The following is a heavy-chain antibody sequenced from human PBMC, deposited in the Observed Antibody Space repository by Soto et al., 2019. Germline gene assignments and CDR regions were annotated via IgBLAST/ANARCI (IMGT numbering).Heavy chain of an antibody. D-gene: IGHD6-13*01. V-gene: IGHV3-30-3*01. CDR2: ISYDGSNK. CDR1: GFTFSSYA. Sequence: GGSLRLSCAASGFTFSSYAMHWVRQAPGKGLEWVAVISYDGSNKYYADSVKGRFTISRDNSKNTLYLQMNSLRAEDTAVYYCARGSIAAATYGMDVWGQGTTVTVSS. J-gene: IGHJ6*02. CDR3: ARGSIAAATYGMDV.